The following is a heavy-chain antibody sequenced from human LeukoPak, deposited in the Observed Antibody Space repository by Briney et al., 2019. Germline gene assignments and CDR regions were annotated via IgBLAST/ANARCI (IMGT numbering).Heavy chain of an antibody. CDR2: IKQDGSEK. J-gene: IGHJ5*02. CDR3: AREPDWFDP. Sequence: GGSLRLSCAASGFTFSDAWMSWVRQAPGKGLEWVANIKQDGSEKYYVDSVKGRFTISRDNAKNSLYLQMSSLRAEDTAVYYCAREPDWFDPWGQGTLVTVSS. V-gene: IGHV3-7*01. D-gene: IGHD1-14*01. CDR1: GFTFSDAW.